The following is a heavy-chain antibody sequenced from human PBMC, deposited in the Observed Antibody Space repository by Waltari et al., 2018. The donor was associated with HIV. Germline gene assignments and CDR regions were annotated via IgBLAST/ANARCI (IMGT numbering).Heavy chain of an antibody. D-gene: IGHD3-10*01. Sequence: HMQLVQSGPEVQTPGTSVKVSCTASGFPFTSSAMQWARHARGQRLEWIGWIVVGSGNTNYAQKFQERVTITRDMSTSTAYMELSSLRSEDTAVYYCAADTYGYYYYGMDVWGQGTTVTVSS. CDR3: AADTYGYYYYGMDV. CDR1: GFPFTSSA. J-gene: IGHJ6*02. V-gene: IGHV1-58*02. CDR2: IVVGSGNT.